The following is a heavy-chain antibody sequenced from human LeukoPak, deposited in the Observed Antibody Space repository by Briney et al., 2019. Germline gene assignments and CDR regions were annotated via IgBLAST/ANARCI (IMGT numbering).Heavy chain of an antibody. J-gene: IGHJ3*02. Sequence: PGGSLRLSCAASGFTFSTYAMSWVRQAPGKGLEWVSLITGSADNTYYADSVKGRFTISRDNSKNTVYLQMNSLRVEDTAFYYCARARGFSSASFDIWGQGTMVTVSS. D-gene: IGHD3-22*01. CDR1: GFTFSTYA. CDR3: ARARGFSSASFDI. V-gene: IGHV3-23*01. CDR2: ITGSADNT.